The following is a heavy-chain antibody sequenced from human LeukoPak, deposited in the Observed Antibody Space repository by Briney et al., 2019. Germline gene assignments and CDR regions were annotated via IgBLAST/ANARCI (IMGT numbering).Heavy chain of an antibody. CDR1: GGSFSGYY. CDR3: ARGRAYYDFWSGYWSILFDY. CDR2: INHSGST. V-gene: IGHV4-34*01. J-gene: IGHJ4*02. Sequence: PSETLSLTCAVYGGSFSGYYWSWIRQPPGKGLEWIGEINHSGSTNYNPSLKGRVTISVDTSKNQFSLKLSSVTAADTAVYYCARGRAYYDFWSGYWSILFDYWGQGTLVTVSS. D-gene: IGHD3-3*01.